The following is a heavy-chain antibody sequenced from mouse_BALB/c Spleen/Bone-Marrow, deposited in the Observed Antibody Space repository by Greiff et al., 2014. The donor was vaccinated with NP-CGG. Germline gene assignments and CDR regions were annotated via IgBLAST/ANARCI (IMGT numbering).Heavy chain of an antibody. J-gene: IGHJ3*01. V-gene: IGHV7-1*02. Sequence: DVHLVESGGGLVQPGDSLRLSCATSGFTFSDFYMEWVRQPPGKRLEWIAASRNKAKHYTTEYSASVKGRFIVSRDTSQSIPYLQMNALRAEDTAIYYCARDVGYGNYFVYWGQGTLVTVSA. D-gene: IGHD2-10*02. CDR1: GFTFSDFY. CDR2: SRNKAKHYTT. CDR3: ARDVGYGNYFVY.